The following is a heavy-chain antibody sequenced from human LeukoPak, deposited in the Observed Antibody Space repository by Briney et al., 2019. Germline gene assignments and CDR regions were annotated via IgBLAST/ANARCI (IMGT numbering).Heavy chain of an antibody. D-gene: IGHD2-2*01. V-gene: IGHV1-18*01. Sequence: ASVKVSCKASGYTFTSYGISWVRQAPGQGLEWMGWISAYNGNTNYAQKLQGRVTMTTDTSTSTAYMELRSLRSDDTAVYYCARAVYCSSTSCSGWFDPWGQGTLVTVSS. CDR2: ISAYNGNT. CDR1: GYTFTSYG. CDR3: ARAVYCSSTSCSGWFDP. J-gene: IGHJ5*02.